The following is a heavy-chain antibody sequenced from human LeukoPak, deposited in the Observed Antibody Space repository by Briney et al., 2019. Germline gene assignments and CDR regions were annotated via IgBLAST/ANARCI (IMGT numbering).Heavy chain of an antibody. CDR2: IRYDGSNK. D-gene: IGHD3-22*01. J-gene: IGHJ4*02. V-gene: IGHV3-30*02. CDR1: GFTFSSYG. CDR3: AKVTQHYYYDSSGYFPYYFDY. Sequence: GGSLRLSCAASGFTFSSYGMHWVRQAPGEGLEWVAFIRYDGSNKYYADSVKGRFSISRDNSKNTLYLQMNSPRAEDTAVYYCAKVTQHYYYDSSGYFPYYFDYWGQGTLVTVSS.